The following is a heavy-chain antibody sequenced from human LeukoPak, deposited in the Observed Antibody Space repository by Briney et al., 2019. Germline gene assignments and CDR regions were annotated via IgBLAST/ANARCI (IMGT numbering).Heavy chain of an antibody. Sequence: ASVKVSCKASGGTFSSYAISWVRQAPGQGLEWMGGIIPIFGTANYAQKFQGRVTITADESTSTAYMELSSLRSEDTAVYYCARAVGGSSGYYYPYNWFDPWGQGTLVTVSS. CDR2: IIPIFGTA. CDR1: GGTFSSYA. CDR3: ARAVGGSSGYYYPYNWFDP. V-gene: IGHV1-69*13. D-gene: IGHD3-22*01. J-gene: IGHJ5*02.